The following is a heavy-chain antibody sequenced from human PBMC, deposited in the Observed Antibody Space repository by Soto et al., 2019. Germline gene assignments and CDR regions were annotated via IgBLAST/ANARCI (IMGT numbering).Heavy chain of an antibody. Sequence: AASVKVSCKASDYTFTTYDINWVRQAPGQGLEWMGGIIPIFGTANYAQKFQGRVTITADESTSTAYMELSSLRSEDTAVYYCARENYDSSGQYFQNWGQGTLVTVSS. CDR3: ARENYDSSGQYFQN. CDR2: IIPIFGTA. J-gene: IGHJ1*01. CDR1: DYTFTTYD. D-gene: IGHD3-22*01. V-gene: IGHV1-69*13.